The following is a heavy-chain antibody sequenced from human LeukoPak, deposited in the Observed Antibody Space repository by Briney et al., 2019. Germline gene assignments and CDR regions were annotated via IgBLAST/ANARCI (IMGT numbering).Heavy chain of an antibody. D-gene: IGHD5-12*01. CDR3: ARDLRNSGYDSNWFDP. Sequence: ASETLSLTCTVSGGSISSYYWSWIRQPPGKGLEWIGYIYYSGSTNYHPSLKSRVTISVDTSKNQFSLKLSSVTAADTAVYYCARDLRNSGYDSNWFDPWGQGTLVTVSS. CDR1: GGSISSYY. V-gene: IGHV4-59*01. J-gene: IGHJ5*02. CDR2: IYYSGST.